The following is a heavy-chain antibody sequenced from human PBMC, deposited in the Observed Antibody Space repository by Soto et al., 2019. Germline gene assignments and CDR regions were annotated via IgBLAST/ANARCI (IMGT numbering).Heavy chain of an antibody. Sequence: PSQTLSLTCSVSGGSISVQSYYWTWIRQPPGKGLEWIGSSYYSGTTYLNPSLKSRVSISVDTSNNQFSLRLSSVTAADTAVYYCTRRYNWNDYYFDPWGQGILVNVSS. CDR1: GGSISVQSYY. J-gene: IGHJ5*02. CDR3: TRRYNWNDYYFDP. V-gene: IGHV4-39*01. CDR2: SYYSGTT. D-gene: IGHD1-20*01.